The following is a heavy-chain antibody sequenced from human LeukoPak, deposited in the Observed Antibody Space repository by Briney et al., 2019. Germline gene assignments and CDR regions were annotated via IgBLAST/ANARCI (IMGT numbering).Heavy chain of an antibody. CDR1: GGSFSGYY. Sequence: PSGTLSLTCAVYGGSFSGYYWSWIRQPPGKGLEWIGEINHSGSTNYNPSLKSRVTISVDTSKNQFPLKLSSVTAADTAVYYCASRTGIAAAGTMFDYWGQGTLVTVSS. D-gene: IGHD6-13*01. V-gene: IGHV4-34*01. J-gene: IGHJ4*02. CDR2: INHSGST. CDR3: ASRTGIAAAGTMFDY.